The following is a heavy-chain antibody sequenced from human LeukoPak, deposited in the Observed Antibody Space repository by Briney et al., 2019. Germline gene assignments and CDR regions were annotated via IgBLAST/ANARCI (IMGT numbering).Heavy chain of an antibody. CDR1: GYTFTSYD. CDR3: AREPKPPYSGSYWAYYYYYMDV. Sequence: ASVKVSCKASGYTFTSYDINWVRQATGQGLEWMGWMNPNSGNTGYAQKFQGRVTMTRNTSISTAYMELSSLRSEDTAVYYCAREPKPPYSGSYWAYYYYYMDVWGKGTTVTISS. J-gene: IGHJ6*03. CDR2: MNPNSGNT. V-gene: IGHV1-8*01. D-gene: IGHD1-26*01.